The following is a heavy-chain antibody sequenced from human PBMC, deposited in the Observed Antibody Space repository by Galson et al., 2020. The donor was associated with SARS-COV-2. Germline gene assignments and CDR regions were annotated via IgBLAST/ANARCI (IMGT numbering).Heavy chain of an antibody. V-gene: IGHV3-23*01. CDR2: ISVSGDYS. CDR1: GFTFSNYA. CDR3: AKDQGIAVASIGRFRY. D-gene: IGHD6-19*01. Sequence: GESLKISCAASGFTFSNYAMTWVRQAPGKGLEWISGISVSGDYSYYADSVKGRFTISRDNSKNMVYLQMNSLRAEDTAVYYCAKDQGIAVASIGRFRYWGQGTLVTVSS. J-gene: IGHJ4*02.